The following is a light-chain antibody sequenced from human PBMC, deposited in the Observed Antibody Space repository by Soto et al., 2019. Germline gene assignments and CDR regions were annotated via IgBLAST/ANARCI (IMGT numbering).Light chain of an antibody. J-gene: IGKJ1*01. Sequence: EIVMTQSPATLSVSPGERATLSCRASQSVSSNLAWYQQKPGQAPRLLIYGASTRATGIPARFSGSGSGTEFTLTISSLQSEDFAVYYCQQYNNWPLTFGQGNKVELK. V-gene: IGKV3-15*01. CDR2: GAS. CDR1: QSVSSN. CDR3: QQYNNWPLT.